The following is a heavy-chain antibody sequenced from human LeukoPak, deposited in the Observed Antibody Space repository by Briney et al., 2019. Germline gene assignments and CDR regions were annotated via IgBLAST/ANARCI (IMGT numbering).Heavy chain of an antibody. CDR3: AREEAVGWDWCDP. V-gene: IGHV6-1*01. CDR2: TYYRTKWYN. Sequence: SRTLSLTCAISGDSVSSYSADWNWIRPSPWRGLEWLGRTYYRTKWYNDFAVSVKSPIPIHPDTSKNQFSLQLNAETPEDTSVYYCAREEAVGWDWCDPWRQGTLVSVPS. J-gene: IGHJ5*02. CDR1: GDSVSSYSAD. D-gene: IGHD6-13*01.